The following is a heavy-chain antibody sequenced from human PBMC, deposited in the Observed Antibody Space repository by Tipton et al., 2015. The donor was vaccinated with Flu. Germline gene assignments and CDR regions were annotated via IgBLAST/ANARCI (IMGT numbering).Heavy chain of an antibody. Sequence: QLVQSGAEVKKPGESLKISCKGSRYTFTDSWIGWVRQMPGKGLEWMGIIYPDGSDTRYGPSFQGQVTMSVDRSISVAYLQWSSLKASDTAMYYCARRDILNSYLAHWLPGTLFTVAS. CDR3: ARRDILNSYLAH. V-gene: IGHV5-51*01. CDR2: IYPDGSDT. J-gene: IGHJ4*02. D-gene: IGHD3-9*01. CDR1: RYTFTDSW.